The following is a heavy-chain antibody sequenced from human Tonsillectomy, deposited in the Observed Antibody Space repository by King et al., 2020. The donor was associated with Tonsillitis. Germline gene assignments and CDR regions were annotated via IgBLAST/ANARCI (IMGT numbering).Heavy chain of an antibody. V-gene: IGHV3-23*04. J-gene: IGHJ6*02. CDR1: GFTFSNYA. CDR3: AEGGPGGGFTGGVDDYHGMDV. D-gene: IGHD5-12*01. CDR2: ISGSGDST. Sequence: DVQLVESGGGLVQPGGSLRVSCAAFGFTFSNYALTWVRQAPGKGLEWVSAISGSGDSTYYADSVKGRFTISRDNSKNTLYLQMNSLRAGDTAIYDCAEGGPGGGFTGGVDDYHGMDVWGQGTTVTVS.